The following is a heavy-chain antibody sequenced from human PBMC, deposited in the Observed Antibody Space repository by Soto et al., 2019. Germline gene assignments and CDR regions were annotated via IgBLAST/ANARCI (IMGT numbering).Heavy chain of an antibody. CDR2: IKPHNGNT. V-gene: IGHV1-18*01. Sequence: ASVKVSCKSSGYTFNIHGINWVRQAPGQGLEWMGWIKPHNGNTKYAQNLQGRVTMTTDTSTSTAYMELRSLRSDDTAVYYCARDLDGSGSYYTDYWGQGTLVTVSS. J-gene: IGHJ4*02. CDR1: GYTFNIHG. CDR3: ARDLDGSGSYYTDY. D-gene: IGHD3-10*01.